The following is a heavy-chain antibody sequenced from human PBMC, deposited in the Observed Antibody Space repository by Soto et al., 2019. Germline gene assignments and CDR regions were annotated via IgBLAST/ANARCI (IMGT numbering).Heavy chain of an antibody. CDR1: GYSFTSHY. CDR2: IYPGGVNI. D-gene: IGHD1-26*01. CDR3: ATDEGIVGAPAPKY. V-gene: IGHV1-46*01. J-gene: IGHJ4*02. Sequence: SVKVSCKAIGYSFTSHYMHWVRQAPGQGLEWMGTIYPGGVNIAYAQKFQGRVTMTEDTSTDTAYMELSSLRSEDTAVYYCATDEGIVGAPAPKYWGQGTLVTVSS.